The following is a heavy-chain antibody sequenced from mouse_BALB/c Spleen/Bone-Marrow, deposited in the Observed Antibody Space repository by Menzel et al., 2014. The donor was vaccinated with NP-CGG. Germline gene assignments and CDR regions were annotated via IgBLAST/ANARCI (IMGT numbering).Heavy chain of an antibody. Sequence: VKLMESGAELVRPGSSVKISCKASGYAFSTYWMNWVKQRPGQSLEWIGQIYPGNGNADYNGKFKDKATLTADKSSRTAYMHLSSLTSEDSTVYICSGGGNYGTYWGQGTLVTVSA. CDR3: SGGGNYGTY. CDR2: IYPGNGNA. CDR1: GYAFSTYW. D-gene: IGHD2-1*01. J-gene: IGHJ3*01. V-gene: IGHV1-80*01.